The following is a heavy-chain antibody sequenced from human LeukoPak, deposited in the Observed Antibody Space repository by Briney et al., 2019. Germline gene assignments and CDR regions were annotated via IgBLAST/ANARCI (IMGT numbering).Heavy chain of an antibody. J-gene: IGHJ3*02. CDR3: ARAWDTAMVNGDAFDI. CDR2: IRSSGSTI. Sequence: GGSLRLSCAASGFTFSDYYMSWIRQAPGKWLEWVSYIRSSGSTIYYADSVKGRFTISRDNAKNSLYLQMNSLRAEDTAVYYCARAWDTAMVNGDAFDIWGQGTMVTVSS. D-gene: IGHD5-18*01. V-gene: IGHV3-11*01. CDR1: GFTFSDYY.